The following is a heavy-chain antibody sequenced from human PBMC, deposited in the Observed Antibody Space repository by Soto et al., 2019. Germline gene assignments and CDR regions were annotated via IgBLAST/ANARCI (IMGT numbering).Heavy chain of an antibody. Sequence: SETLFLTCTVPGGSISSSVYYWGWIRQSPGKGLEWIGSIYYSGSAYYNPSLKSRVTLSVDTSKNQFSLKLSSVTAADTAVYYCARQSSSWYGWFDPWGQGTVVTVSS. V-gene: IGHV4-39*01. CDR3: ARQSSSWYGWFDP. CDR2: IYYSGSA. CDR1: GGSISSSVYY. J-gene: IGHJ5*02. D-gene: IGHD6-13*01.